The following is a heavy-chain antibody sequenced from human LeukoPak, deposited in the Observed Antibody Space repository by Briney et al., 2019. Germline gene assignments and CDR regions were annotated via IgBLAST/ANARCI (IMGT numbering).Heavy chain of an antibody. Sequence: GASVKVSCKAAGYSFTGYYMHWVRQAPGQGLEWMGRINPNSGGTNYAQKFQGRVTMTRDTSVSTAYMELSRLRSDDTAVYYCARARIHNWFDPWGQGTLVTVSS. V-gene: IGHV1-2*06. CDR3: ARARIHNWFDP. CDR2: INPNSGGT. CDR1: GYSFTGYY. D-gene: IGHD2-21*01. J-gene: IGHJ5*02.